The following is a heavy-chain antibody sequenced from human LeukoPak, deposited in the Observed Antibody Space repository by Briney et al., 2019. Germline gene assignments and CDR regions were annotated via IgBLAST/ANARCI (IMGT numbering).Heavy chain of an antibody. CDR3: ARGTLRYDMLTGYYNGEFDY. CDR2: IYYSGST. CDR1: GASISSYY. D-gene: IGHD3-9*01. Sequence: SETLSLTCSVSGASISSYYWNWIRQPPGKGLEWIGYIYYSGSTNYNPSLKSRVTISLDTSNSQFALKMSSVTAADTAVYYCARGTLRYDMLTGYYNGEFDYWGQGTLVTVSS. J-gene: IGHJ4*02. V-gene: IGHV4-59*01.